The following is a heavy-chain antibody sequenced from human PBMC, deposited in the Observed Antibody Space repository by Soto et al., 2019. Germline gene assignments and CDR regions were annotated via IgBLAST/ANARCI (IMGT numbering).Heavy chain of an antibody. V-gene: IGHV3-23*01. CDR2: IIGSGATT. Sequence: PVGSLRLSCVASGFIFGSYAMTWVRQAPGEGLEWVSTIIGSGATTFYAGSVKGRFTVSRDNAKNILYLQMGSLRAEDTAVYFCAKDRFTKYCENINCQTPNWFDPWGQGTLVTVSS. J-gene: IGHJ5*02. CDR3: AKDRFTKYCENINCQTPNWFDP. CDR1: GFIFGSYA. D-gene: IGHD2-21*01.